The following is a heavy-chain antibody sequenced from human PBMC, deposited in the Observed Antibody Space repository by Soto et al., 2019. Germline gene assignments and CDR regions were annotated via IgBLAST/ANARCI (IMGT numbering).Heavy chain of an antibody. CDR1: EGTFSSYT. D-gene: IGHD4-17*01. CDR3: AGEGYGDYEVY. Sequence: QVQLVQSEAEVKKPGSSVKVSCKASEGTFSSYTISWVRQAPGQGLEWMGRIIPILGIANYAQKFQGRVTITADKSTSTAYMELSSLRSEDTAVYYCAGEGYGDYEVYWGQGTLVTVSS. CDR2: IIPILGIA. V-gene: IGHV1-69*02. J-gene: IGHJ4*02.